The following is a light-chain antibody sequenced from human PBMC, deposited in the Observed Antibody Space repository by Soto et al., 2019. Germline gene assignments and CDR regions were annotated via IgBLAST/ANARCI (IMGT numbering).Light chain of an antibody. CDR3: LQDYNYPRT. Sequence: IKMTQSPSSLSASIGDRVTITCRASQSISSYLNWYQQKPGKAPKLLIYAASSLQSGVPSRFSGSGSGTDFTLTISSLQPEDFATYYCLQDYNYPRTFGQGTKVAIK. V-gene: IGKV1-6*01. J-gene: IGKJ1*01. CDR1: QSISSY. CDR2: AAS.